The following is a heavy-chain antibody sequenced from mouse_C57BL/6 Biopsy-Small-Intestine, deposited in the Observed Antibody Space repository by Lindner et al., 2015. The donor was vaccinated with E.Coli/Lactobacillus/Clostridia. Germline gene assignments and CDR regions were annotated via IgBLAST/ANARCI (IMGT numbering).Heavy chain of an antibody. CDR3: ARDWTSFDY. CDR1: GFTFSDYG. CDR2: ISSDSSTV. D-gene: IGHD4-1*01. Sequence: VQLQESGGGLVKPGGSLKLSCAASGFTFSDYGMHWVRQAPEKGLEWVAYISSDSSTVYYADTMKGRFTISRDNAKNTLFLQMTSLRSEDTAMYYCARDWTSFDYWGQGTTLTVSS. J-gene: IGHJ2*01. V-gene: IGHV5-17*01.